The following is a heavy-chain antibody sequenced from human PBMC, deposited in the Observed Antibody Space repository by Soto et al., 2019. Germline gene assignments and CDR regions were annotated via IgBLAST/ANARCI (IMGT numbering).Heavy chain of an antibody. Sequence: GASVKVSCKASSYIFISYGISWVRQAPGHGLEWMGWISAYNGNTNSAQKFQGRVTMTTDTSTSTAYMELTSLRYDDTAVYYCARDARIYDFGGAPTKGIAFDIWGKGKMVT. D-gene: IGHD3-3*01. J-gene: IGHJ3*02. CDR2: ISAYNGNT. V-gene: IGHV1-18*01. CDR1: SYIFISYG. CDR3: ARDARIYDFGGAPTKGIAFDI.